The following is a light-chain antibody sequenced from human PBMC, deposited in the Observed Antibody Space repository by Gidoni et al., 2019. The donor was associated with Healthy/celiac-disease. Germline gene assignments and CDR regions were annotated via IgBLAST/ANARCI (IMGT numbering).Light chain of an antibody. Sequence: EIVLTQSPATLSLSPGERATLSCRASQSVSSYLAWYQQKPGQAPRLLIYDASNRATGIPARFRRSGSGTDFTLTISNLEPEDFAVYYCQHRSNWPPITFGQGTRLEIK. CDR3: QHRSNWPPIT. J-gene: IGKJ5*01. V-gene: IGKV3-11*01. CDR1: QSVSSY. CDR2: DAS.